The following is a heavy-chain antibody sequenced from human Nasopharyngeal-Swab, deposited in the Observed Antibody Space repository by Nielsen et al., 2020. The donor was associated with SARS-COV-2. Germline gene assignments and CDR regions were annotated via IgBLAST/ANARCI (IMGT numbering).Heavy chain of an antibody. CDR3: ARDRGAAMAGRGWIGGVYYYGMDV. CDR1: GSTFTGYY. V-gene: IGHV1-46*01. Sequence: ASVKVSCKASGSTFTGYYIHWVRQAPEQGLEWMGLINPSGGSTSYAQKFQGRVTMTRNTSISTAYMELSSLRSEDTAVYYCARDRGAAMAGRGWIGGVYYYGMDVWGQGTTVTVSS. D-gene: IGHD5-18*01. J-gene: IGHJ6*02. CDR2: INPSGGST.